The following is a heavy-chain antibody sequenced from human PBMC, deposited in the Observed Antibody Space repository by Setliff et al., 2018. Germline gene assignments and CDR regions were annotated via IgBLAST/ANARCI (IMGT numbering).Heavy chain of an antibody. CDR1: GFSLSTSGMC. V-gene: IGHV2-70*11. D-gene: IGHD2-15*01. Sequence: SGPTLVNPTQTLTLTCTFSGFSLSTSGMCVSWIRQPPGKALEWLARIDWDDDRYYSTSLKTRLTISKDTSKNQVVLTMTNMDPVDTATYYCARIYCSGGSCYLDYWGQGTLVTVSS. CDR3: ARIYCSGGSCYLDY. CDR2: IDWDDDR. J-gene: IGHJ4*02.